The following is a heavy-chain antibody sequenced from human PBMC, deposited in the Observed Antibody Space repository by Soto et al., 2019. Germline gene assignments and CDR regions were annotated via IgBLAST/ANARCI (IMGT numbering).Heavy chain of an antibody. Sequence: GGSLRLSCAASGFTFSSYAMSWVRQAPGKGLEWVSAISGSGGSTYYADSVKGRFTISRDNSKNTLYLQMNSLRAEDTAVYYCAKDIAARLVVSDFDYWGQGTLVTVSS. CDR1: GFTFSSYA. D-gene: IGHD6-6*01. V-gene: IGHV3-23*01. J-gene: IGHJ4*02. CDR3: AKDIAARLVVSDFDY. CDR2: ISGSGGST.